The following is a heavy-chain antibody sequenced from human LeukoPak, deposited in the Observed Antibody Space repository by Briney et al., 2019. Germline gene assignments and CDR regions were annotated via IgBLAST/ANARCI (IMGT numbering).Heavy chain of an antibody. Sequence: GASVKVSCKASGYTFTGYYMHWVRQAPGQGLEWMGWINPNSGGTNYAQKFQGRVTMTRDTSISTAYMELSRLRSDDTAVYYCARHIESDIVVVGTWFDPWGQGTLVTVSS. J-gene: IGHJ5*02. CDR2: INPNSGGT. CDR3: ARHIESDIVVVGTWFDP. D-gene: IGHD2-2*01. V-gene: IGHV1-2*02. CDR1: GYTFTGYY.